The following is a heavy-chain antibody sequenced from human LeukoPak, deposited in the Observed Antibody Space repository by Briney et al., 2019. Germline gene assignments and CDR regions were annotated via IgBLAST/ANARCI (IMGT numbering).Heavy chain of an antibody. D-gene: IGHD3-10*01. Sequence: ASVKVSCKASGGTFTSYAMNWVRQAPGQGLEWMGWINTNTGNPTYAQGFTGRFVFSLDTSASTAYLQISSLKAEDTAVYYCAREYRPKMVRGVIVDPWGQGTLVTVSS. CDR2: INTNTGNP. J-gene: IGHJ5*02. CDR3: AREYRPKMVRGVIVDP. V-gene: IGHV7-4-1*02. CDR1: GGTFTSYA.